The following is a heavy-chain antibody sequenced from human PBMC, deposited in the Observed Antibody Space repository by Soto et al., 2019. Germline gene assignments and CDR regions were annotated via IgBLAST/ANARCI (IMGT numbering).Heavy chain of an antibody. Sequence: GGSLRLSCAASEFTISSYAIHWVRQAPGKGLEWVAVISYDGSSKYNSDSVKGPFTISRDKSKNTVYLQMHSLTVEDTAEYYCARDAVAMDYWGRGTLVTVSS. CDR2: ISYDGSSK. D-gene: IGHD6-19*01. CDR1: EFTISSYA. CDR3: ARDAVAMDY. J-gene: IGHJ4*02. V-gene: IGHV3-30-3*01.